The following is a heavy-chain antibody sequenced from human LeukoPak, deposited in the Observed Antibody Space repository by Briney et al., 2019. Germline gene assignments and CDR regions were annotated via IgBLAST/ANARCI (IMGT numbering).Heavy chain of an antibody. Sequence: GGSLRLSCAASGFTFSSYGMHWVRQAPGKGLEWVAFIRYDGSNKYYADSVKGRFTISRDNSKNTLYLQMNSLRAEDTAVFYCAKVKIGVAGALDYWGQGTLVTVSS. J-gene: IGHJ4*02. V-gene: IGHV3-30*02. D-gene: IGHD1-26*01. CDR1: GFTFSSYG. CDR2: IRYDGSNK. CDR3: AKVKIGVAGALDY.